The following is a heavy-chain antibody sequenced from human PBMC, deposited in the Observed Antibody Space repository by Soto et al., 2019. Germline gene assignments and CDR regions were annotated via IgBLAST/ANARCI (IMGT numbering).Heavy chain of an antibody. CDR1: GGSFSGYY. J-gene: IGHJ3*02. V-gene: IGHV4-34*01. CDR2: INHSGST. D-gene: IGHD1-26*01. CDR3: ARGVIIVGTTGNAFDI. Sequence: SETLSLTCAVYGGSFSGYYWSWIRQPPGKGLEWIGEINHSGSTNYNPSLKSRVTIKVDTSKNQLSLKLSSVTAADTAVYYCARGVIIVGTTGNAFDIWGQGIMVTVSS.